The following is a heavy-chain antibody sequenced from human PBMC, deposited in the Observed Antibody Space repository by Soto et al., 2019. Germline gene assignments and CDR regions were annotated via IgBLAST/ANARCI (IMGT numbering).Heavy chain of an antibody. D-gene: IGHD6-13*01. J-gene: IGHJ4*02. V-gene: IGHV3-73*01. Sequence: EVQLVESGGGLVQPGGSLKLSCAASGFTFSDSVIHWVRQASGKGREWVGRARNKADNYATAYGASVTGRFTISRDDSKNTASLQMNSLKTEDTAVYYCSARAAAGNFDYWGQGALVTVSS. CDR2: ARNKADNYAT. CDR1: GFTFSDSV. CDR3: SARAAAGNFDY.